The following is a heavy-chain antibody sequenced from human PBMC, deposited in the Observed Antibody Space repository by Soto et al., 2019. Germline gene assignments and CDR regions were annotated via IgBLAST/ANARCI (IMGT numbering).Heavy chain of an antibody. Sequence: ASVKVSCKTSGYPFSSIGISWVRQAPGQGLEWMGWTSPNHRNTYYAQRFQGRVTVTTDPSTSTAYMELRSLQSDDTAVYFCVRDLDGSGNYYTDYWGQGTLVTVPQ. V-gene: IGHV1-18*01. D-gene: IGHD3-10*01. CDR3: VRDLDGSGNYYTDY. CDR2: TSPNHRNT. J-gene: IGHJ4*02. CDR1: GYPFSSIG.